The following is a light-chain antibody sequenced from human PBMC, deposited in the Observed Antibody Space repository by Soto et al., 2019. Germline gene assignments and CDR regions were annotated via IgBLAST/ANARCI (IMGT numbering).Light chain of an antibody. CDR3: QQYGSSGT. J-gene: IGKJ1*01. CDR1: QSVSNNY. CDR2: GAS. Sequence: LLTQSPGPLSLSPGERATLSCRASQSVSNNYLAWYQQKPGQAPRLLIYGASNTATGIPDRLSGSGSGTDFTLTISRLEPEDSAVYYCQQYGSSGTFGQGTKVDIK. V-gene: IGKV3-20*01.